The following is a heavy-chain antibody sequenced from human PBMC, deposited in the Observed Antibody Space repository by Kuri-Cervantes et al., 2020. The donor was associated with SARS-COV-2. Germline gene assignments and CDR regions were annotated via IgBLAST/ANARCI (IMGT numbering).Heavy chain of an antibody. CDR3: ARHFNGWIRNYYYGMDV. J-gene: IGHJ6*02. D-gene: IGHD6-19*01. CDR1: GGSISSYY. V-gene: IGHV4-59*08. CDR2: IYDSGST. Sequence: SETLSLTCTVSGGSISSYYWSWIRQPPGKGLEWIGYIYDSGSTNYNPSLKSGVTISVDTSKNQFSLKLITVTAADTAVYYCARHFNGWIRNYYYGMDVWGQGTTVTVSS.